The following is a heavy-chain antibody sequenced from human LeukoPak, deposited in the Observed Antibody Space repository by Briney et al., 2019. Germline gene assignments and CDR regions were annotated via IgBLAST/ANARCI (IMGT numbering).Heavy chain of an antibody. CDR1: GYSFANYS. D-gene: IGHD3-10*01. V-gene: IGHV1-18*01. Sequence: ASVKVSCKASGYSFANYSISWVRQAPGHGLEWMGWISGYNGNTNYAQNLQDRVTMTTDTSTSTAYMELRSLRSDDTAVYYCARVGPYDSGSYYNINPYYYCMDVWGKGTTVTVSS. CDR3: ARVGPYDSGSYYNINPYYYCMDV. J-gene: IGHJ6*03. CDR2: ISGYNGNT.